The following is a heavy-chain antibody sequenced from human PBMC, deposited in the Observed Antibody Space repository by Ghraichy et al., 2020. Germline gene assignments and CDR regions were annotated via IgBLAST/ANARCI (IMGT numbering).Heavy chain of an antibody. V-gene: IGHV1-69*13. CDR2: IIPIFGTA. CDR3: APGSISYSGSYAFDI. Sequence: SVKVSCKASGGTFSSYAISWVRQAPGQGLEWMGGIIPIFGTANYAQKFQGRVTITADESTSTAYMELSSLRSEDTAVYYCAPGSISYSGSYAFDIWGQGTMVTVSS. J-gene: IGHJ3*02. CDR1: GGTFSSYA. D-gene: IGHD3-10*01.